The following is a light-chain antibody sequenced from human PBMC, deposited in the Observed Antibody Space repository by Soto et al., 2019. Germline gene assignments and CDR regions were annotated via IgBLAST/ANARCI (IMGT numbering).Light chain of an antibody. J-gene: IGKJ1*01. CDR2: KAS. CDR1: QSISSW. Sequence: DIQMTQSPSTLSASVGDRVTITCRASQSISSWLAWYQQKPGKAPKLLIYKASSLESGVPSRFSGSGSGTEFTLTISSLQPDDFATSYCQQYNSLRTFGQGTQVEIK. CDR3: QQYNSLRT. V-gene: IGKV1-5*03.